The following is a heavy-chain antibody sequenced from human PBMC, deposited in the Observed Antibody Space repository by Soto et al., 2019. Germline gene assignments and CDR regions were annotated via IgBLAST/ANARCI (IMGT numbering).Heavy chain of an antibody. CDR2: IYHIGST. CDR3: ASNSYGYTCYDY. Sequence: SETLSLTCTVSGGSITSFDFYWSWIRQPPGKGLEWIGYIYHIGSTYYNPSLKSRVTISVDTSKNQFSLKLSSVTAADTAVYYCASNSYGYTCYDYWGQRTLVTVSS. J-gene: IGHJ4*02. D-gene: IGHD5-18*01. CDR1: GGSITSFDFY. V-gene: IGHV4-30-4*01.